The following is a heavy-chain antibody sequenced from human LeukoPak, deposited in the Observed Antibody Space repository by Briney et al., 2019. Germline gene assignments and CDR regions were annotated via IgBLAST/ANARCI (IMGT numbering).Heavy chain of an antibody. CDR2: IYYSGST. V-gene: IGHV4-39*07. Sequence: SETLSLTCTVSGGSISSSSYYWGWIRQPPGKGLEWIGSIYYSGSTYYNASLKSRVTISVDTSKNQFSLKLSSVTAADTAVYYCARVGYYYDSSGYYGYWGQGTLVTVSS. CDR1: GGSISSSSYY. CDR3: ARVGYYYDSSGYYGY. D-gene: IGHD3-22*01. J-gene: IGHJ4*02.